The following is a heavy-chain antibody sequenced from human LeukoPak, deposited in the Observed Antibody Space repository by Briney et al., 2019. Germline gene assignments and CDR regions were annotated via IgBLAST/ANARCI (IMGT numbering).Heavy chain of an antibody. CDR2: INHSGST. V-gene: IGHV4-34*01. CDR1: GGSFSGYY. Sequence: SETLSLTCAVYGGSFSGYYWSWIRQPPGKGLEWIGEINHSGSTNYNPSLKSRVTISVDTSKNQFSLKLSSVTAADTAVYYCARATTDYDISTGYLNWFDPWGQGTLVTVSS. CDR3: ARATTDYDISTGYLNWFDP. D-gene: IGHD3-9*01. J-gene: IGHJ5*02.